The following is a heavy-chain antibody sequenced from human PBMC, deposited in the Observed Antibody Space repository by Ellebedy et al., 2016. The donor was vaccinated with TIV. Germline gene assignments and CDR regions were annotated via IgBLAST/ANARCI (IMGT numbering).Heavy chain of an antibody. Sequence: GGSLRLXCAAPGFTFRTYWMSWVRQAPGKGLEWVANIRQDGGERYYVDSVKGRFTISRDNAKNSLFLQMNSLRAEDTAVYYCVRVTLVRGVSYYFDYWGQGTLVTVSS. CDR2: IRQDGGER. CDR3: VRVTLVRGVSYYFDY. CDR1: GFTFRTYW. D-gene: IGHD3-10*01. J-gene: IGHJ4*02. V-gene: IGHV3-7*01.